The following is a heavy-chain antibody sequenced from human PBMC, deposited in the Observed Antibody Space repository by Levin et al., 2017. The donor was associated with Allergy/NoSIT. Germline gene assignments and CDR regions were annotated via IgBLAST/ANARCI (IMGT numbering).Heavy chain of an antibody. D-gene: IGHD3-10*01. CDR3: AREVLDDSGSYVDQ. J-gene: IGHJ4*02. CDR2: ISTSSTHT. Sequence: HGESLKISCGASGFTFSDYYMSWIRQAPGKGLEWVSYISTSSTHTKYADSVKGRFTISRDNPNNSLYLQMNSLRAEDTAVYYCAREVLDDSGSYVDQWGQGTLVSVSS. CDR1: GFTFSDYY. V-gene: IGHV3-11*05.